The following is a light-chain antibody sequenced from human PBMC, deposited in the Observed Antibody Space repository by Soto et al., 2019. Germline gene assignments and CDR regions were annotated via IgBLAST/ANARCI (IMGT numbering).Light chain of an antibody. CDR3: SSYAGSNTFV. CDR2: GVD. CDR1: SSDVGGYNY. J-gene: IGLJ2*01. V-gene: IGLV2-8*01. Sequence: QSALTQPPSASGSPGQSVTISCTGTSSDVGGYNYVSWYQQRPGKAPKLMIYGVDKRPSGLPDRFSGSKSGSTASLTVSGLQAEDEAHYYCSSYAGSNTFVFGGGTQVTVL.